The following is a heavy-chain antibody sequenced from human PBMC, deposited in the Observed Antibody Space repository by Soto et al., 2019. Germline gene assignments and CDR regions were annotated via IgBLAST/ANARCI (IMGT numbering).Heavy chain of an antibody. Sequence: SETLSLTCTVPGGSISSYYLSWIRQPPGKGLEWIGYIYYSGSTNYNPSLKSRVTISVDTSKNQFSLKLSSVTDADTAVYYCARRWGPTFDFWGQGTLVTVSS. J-gene: IGHJ4*02. CDR3: ARRWGPTFDF. D-gene: IGHD1-26*01. V-gene: IGHV4-59*01. CDR2: IYYSGST. CDR1: GGSISSYY.